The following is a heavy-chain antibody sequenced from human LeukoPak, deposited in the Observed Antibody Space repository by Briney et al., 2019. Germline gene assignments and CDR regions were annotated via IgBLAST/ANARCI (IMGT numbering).Heavy chain of an antibody. CDR1: GFTFSSYG. J-gene: IGHJ6*03. D-gene: IGHD2-15*01. CDR2: ISGGGGST. V-gene: IGHV3-23*01. Sequence: GGTLRLSCAASGFTFSSYGMSWVRQAPGKGLEWVSAISGGGGSTYYADSVKGRFTISRDNSKNTLYLQMNSLRAEDTAVYYCAKNGDRGAYCTGGTCYPYFYYYMDVWGKGTTVTI. CDR3: AKNGDRGAYCTGGTCYPYFYYYMDV.